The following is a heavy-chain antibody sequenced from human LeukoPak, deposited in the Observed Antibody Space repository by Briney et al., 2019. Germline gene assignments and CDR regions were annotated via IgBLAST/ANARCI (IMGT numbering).Heavy chain of an antibody. D-gene: IGHD2-2*01. V-gene: IGHV1-2*02. CDR3: AILPAAPNWNYADY. CDR1: GYTFTGYY. Sequence: ASVKVSCTASGYTFTGYYMHWVRQAPGQGLEWMGWINPNSGSTNYAQKFQGRVTMTRDTSISTAYMELSRLRSDDTAVYYCAILPAAPNWNYADYWGQGTLVTVSS. CDR2: INPNSGST. J-gene: IGHJ4*02.